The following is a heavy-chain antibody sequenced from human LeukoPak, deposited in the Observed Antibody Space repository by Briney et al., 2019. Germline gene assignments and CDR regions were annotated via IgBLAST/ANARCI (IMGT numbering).Heavy chain of an antibody. D-gene: IGHD3-10*01. J-gene: IGHJ4*02. CDR1: GYTFTSYY. Sequence: ASVKVSCKASGYTFTSYYMHWVRQAPGQGLEWMGIISPSGGSTSYAQKFQGRVTMTRDTSTSTVYMELSSLRSEDTAVYYCARDATLLWFGETLGGNFDYWGQGTLVTVSS. CDR2: ISPSGGST. V-gene: IGHV1-46*01. CDR3: ARDATLLWFGETLGGNFDY.